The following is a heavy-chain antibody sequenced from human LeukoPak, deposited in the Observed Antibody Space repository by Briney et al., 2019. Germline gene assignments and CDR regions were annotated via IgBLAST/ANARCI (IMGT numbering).Heavy chain of an antibody. D-gene: IGHD2-15*01. J-gene: IGHJ2*01. CDR2: IYYSGST. CDR3: ARSLADWYFDL. Sequence: PSETLSLTCTVPGGSISSYYWSWIRQPPGKGLEWIGYIYYSGSTNYNPSLKSRVTISVDTSKNQFSLKLSSVTAADTAVYYCARSLADWYFDLWGRGTLDTVSS. CDR1: GGSISSYY. V-gene: IGHV4-59*08.